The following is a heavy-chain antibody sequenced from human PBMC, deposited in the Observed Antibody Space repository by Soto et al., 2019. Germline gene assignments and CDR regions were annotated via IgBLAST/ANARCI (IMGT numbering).Heavy chain of an antibody. CDR1: GGSISSYY. CDR3: ARVVTGYDGMDV. V-gene: IGHV4-59*01. CDR2: IYYSGST. Sequence: SETLSLTCTVSGGSISSYYWSWIRQPPGKGLEWIGYIYYSGSTNYDPSLKSRVTISVDTSKNQFSLKLSSVTAADTAVYYCARVVTGYDGMDVWGQGTTVTVSS. D-gene: IGHD3-9*01. J-gene: IGHJ6*02.